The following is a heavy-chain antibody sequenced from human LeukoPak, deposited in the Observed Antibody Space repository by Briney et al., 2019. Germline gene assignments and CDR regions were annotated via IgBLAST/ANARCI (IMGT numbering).Heavy chain of an antibody. Sequence: PGGSLRLSCAASGVTFSSYAMSWVRQAPGKGLEWVSAISGSGGSTYYADSVKGRFTISRDNSKNTLYLQMNSLRAEDTAVYYCAKVPYRYSSGWQDYWGQGTLVTVSS. CDR1: GVTFSSYA. CDR2: ISGSGGST. J-gene: IGHJ4*02. D-gene: IGHD6-19*01. V-gene: IGHV3-23*01. CDR3: AKVPYRYSSGWQDY.